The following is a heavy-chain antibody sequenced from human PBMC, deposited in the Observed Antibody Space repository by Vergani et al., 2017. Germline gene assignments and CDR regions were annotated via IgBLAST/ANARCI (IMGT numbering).Heavy chain of an antibody. CDR3: ARVFGPDAFDI. V-gene: IGHV1-69*04. CDR1: GGTFSSYA. D-gene: IGHD3-10*01. Sequence: HVQLVQSGAEVTKPGSSVKVPCKASGGTFSSYATSWVRQAPGQCLEWMGRIIPILGIAHYAQKFQGRVTITADKSTSTAYMELSSLRSEDTAVYYCARVFGPDAFDIWGQGTMVTVSS. J-gene: IGHJ3*02. CDR2: IIPILGIA.